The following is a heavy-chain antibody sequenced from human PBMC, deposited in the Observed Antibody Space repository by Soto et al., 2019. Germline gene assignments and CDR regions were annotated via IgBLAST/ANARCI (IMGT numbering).Heavy chain of an antibody. CDR2: TYYRSKWYN. Sequence: PSQTLLLTCAISGDSVSSNSAAWNWIRQSPSRGLEWLGRTYYRSKWYNDYAVSVKSRITINPDTSKNQFSLQLNSVTPEDTAVHYCARDLCSGGSCYRNYYYYMDVWGKGTTVTVS. J-gene: IGHJ6*03. CDR1: GDSVSSNSAA. D-gene: IGHD2-15*01. V-gene: IGHV6-1*01. CDR3: ARDLCSGGSCYRNYYYYMDV.